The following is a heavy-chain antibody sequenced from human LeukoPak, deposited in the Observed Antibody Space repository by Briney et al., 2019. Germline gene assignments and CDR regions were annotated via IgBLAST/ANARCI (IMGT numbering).Heavy chain of an antibody. D-gene: IGHD3-3*01. CDR3: ASLPTIFGVVPWFDP. CDR2: ISGSGGST. Sequence: GGSLRLSCAASGFTFSSYALSWVRQAPGKGLEWVSAISGSGGSTYYADSVKGRFTISRDNAKNSLYLQMNSLRAEDTAVYYCASLPTIFGVVPWFDPWGQGTLVTVSS. CDR1: GFTFSSYA. J-gene: IGHJ5*02. V-gene: IGHV3-23*01.